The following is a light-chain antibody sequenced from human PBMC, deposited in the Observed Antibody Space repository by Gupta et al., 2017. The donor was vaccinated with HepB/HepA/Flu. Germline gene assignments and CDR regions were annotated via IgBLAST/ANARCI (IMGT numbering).Light chain of an antibody. Sequence: DIQMTQSPSSLSASVGDRVTITCRASQSISSYLNWYQQKPGKAPELLIHAASTLQMGVPSRFSGSGSGTDFTLTVSRLQPEDFATYYCQESYDNPRTFGGGTKVEIK. CDR1: QSISSY. V-gene: IGKV1-39*01. CDR3: QESYDNPRT. CDR2: AAS. J-gene: IGKJ4*01.